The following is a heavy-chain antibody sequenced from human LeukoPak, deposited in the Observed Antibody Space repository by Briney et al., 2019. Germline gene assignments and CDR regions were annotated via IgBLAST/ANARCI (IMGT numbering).Heavy chain of an antibody. D-gene: IGHD1-26*01. V-gene: IGHV3-30*02. J-gene: IGHJ4*02. CDR1: GFTFISYG. CDR3: AKEWDLPFDY. Sequence: GGSLRLSCAASGFTFISYGLHWVRHAPGKGLEWVAFIRSDGSNKYYTDSVKGRVTISRDNSKNTLYLQMNSPRAEDTAVYYCAKEWDLPFDYWGQGNLVTVSS. CDR2: IRSDGSNK.